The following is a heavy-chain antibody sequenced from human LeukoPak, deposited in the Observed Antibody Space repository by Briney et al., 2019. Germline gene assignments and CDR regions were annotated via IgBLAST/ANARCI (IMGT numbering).Heavy chain of an antibody. J-gene: IGHJ6*02. CDR2: INHSGST. Sequence: SETLSLTCAVYGGSFSGYYWSWIRQPPGKGLEWIGEINHSGSTNYNPSLKRRVTISVDTSKNQFSLKLSSVTAADTAVYYCAGGVAARRTYYYYGMDVWGQGTTVTVSS. D-gene: IGHD6-6*01. V-gene: IGHV4-34*01. CDR1: GGSFSGYY. CDR3: AGGVAARRTYYYYGMDV.